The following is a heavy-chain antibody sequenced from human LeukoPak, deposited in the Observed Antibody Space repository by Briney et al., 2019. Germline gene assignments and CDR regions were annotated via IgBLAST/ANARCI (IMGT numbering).Heavy chain of an antibody. V-gene: IGHV3-23*01. CDR1: GFTFSDYA. Sequence: GGSLRLSCAASGFTFSDYAMSWVRQAPGKGLEWVSAVTGSGGNTYYADSVKGRFTISKDTSKNTLYLQMNSLRAEDTAVYYCASDPEGSLWGQGTTVTVSS. CDR3: ASDPEGSL. D-gene: IGHD1-14*01. J-gene: IGHJ6*02. CDR2: VTGSGGNT.